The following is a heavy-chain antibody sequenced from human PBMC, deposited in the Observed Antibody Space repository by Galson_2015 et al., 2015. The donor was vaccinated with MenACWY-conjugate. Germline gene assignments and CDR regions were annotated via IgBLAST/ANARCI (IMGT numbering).Heavy chain of an antibody. CDR2: IYSGGST. CDR3: GRWPTH. V-gene: IGHV3-53*04. J-gene: IGHJ4*02. CDR1: GFTVSSDY. Sequence: SLRLSCAASGFTVSSDYMSWVRQAPGKGLEWVSVIYSGGSTYYADSVKGRFTTSSHNSENTLSLQMNSLRPEDTAVYYCGRWPTHWGQGTLVTVSS.